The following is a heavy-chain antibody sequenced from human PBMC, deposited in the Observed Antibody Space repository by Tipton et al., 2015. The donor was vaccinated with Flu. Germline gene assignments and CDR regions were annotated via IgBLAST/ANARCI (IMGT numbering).Heavy chain of an antibody. V-gene: IGHV4-4*07. CDR1: GGSMGSYY. CDR3: ARGSGSGTYVIFDF. D-gene: IGHD3-10*01. CDR2: IYTSGIT. J-gene: IGHJ4*02. Sequence: TLSLTCTVSGGSMGSYYWSWIRQPAGKGLEWIGRIYTSGITKYNPSLKSRVTMSVDTSKSQFSLELSSVTAADTAVYYCARGSGSGTYVIFDFWGQGTLVTVSS.